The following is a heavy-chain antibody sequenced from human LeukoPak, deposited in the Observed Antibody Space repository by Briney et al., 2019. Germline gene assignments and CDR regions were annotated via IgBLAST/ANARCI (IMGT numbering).Heavy chain of an antibody. CDR2: ISGIGGTI. CDR3: ARLPTNDWYFDL. J-gene: IGHJ2*01. V-gene: IGHV3-48*03. D-gene: IGHD1-1*01. Sequence: PGGSLRLSCAASGFTFSSYEMNWVRQAPGKGLEWVSYISGIGGTIHYADSLKGRFTISRDNAKNSLYLQMNSLGAEDTAVYYCARLPTNDWYFDLWGRGTLVTVSS. CDR1: GFTFSSYE.